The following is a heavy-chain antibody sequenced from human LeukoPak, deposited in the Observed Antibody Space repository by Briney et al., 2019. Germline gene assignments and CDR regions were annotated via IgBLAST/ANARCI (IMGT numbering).Heavy chain of an antibody. CDR2: IYYSGST. CDR3: ARDPRGGYDYWDY. J-gene: IGHJ4*02. CDR1: GGSISSGDYY. Sequence: SETLSLTCTVSGGSISSGDYYWSWIRQPPGKGLEWIGYIYYSGSTYYNPSLKSRVTISVDTSKNQFSLKLSSVTAADTAVYYCARDPRGGYDYWDYWGQGTLVTVSS. V-gene: IGHV4-30-4*01. D-gene: IGHD5-12*01.